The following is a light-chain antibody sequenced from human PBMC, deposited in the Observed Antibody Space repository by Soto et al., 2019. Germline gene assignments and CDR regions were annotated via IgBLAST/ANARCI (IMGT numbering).Light chain of an antibody. CDR1: QSVRSSY. J-gene: IGKJ1*01. CDR3: QYCDNSLWT. CDR2: GAS. V-gene: IGKV3-20*01. Sequence: EIVLTQSPGTLSLSPGERATLSCRASQSVRSSYLVWFQHKPGQAPRLLVYGASNRATGIPDRFSGSGSGTDFTLTINRLEPEDFALYYCQYCDNSLWTFGQGTKVQIK.